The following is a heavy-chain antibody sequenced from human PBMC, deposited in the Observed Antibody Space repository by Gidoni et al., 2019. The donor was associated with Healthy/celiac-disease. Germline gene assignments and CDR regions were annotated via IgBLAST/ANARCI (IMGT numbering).Heavy chain of an antibody. Sequence: QLQLQESGPGLVKPSETLSLTCTVPGGSISSSSYYWGWIRQPPGNGLEWIGSIYYSGSTYYNPSRKSRVTISVDTSKNQFSLKLSAVTAADTAVYYCARHNYDWFDPWGQGTLVTVSS. J-gene: IGHJ5*02. D-gene: IGHD3-16*01. CDR1: GGSISSSSYY. V-gene: IGHV4-39*01. CDR3: ARHNYDWFDP. CDR2: IYYSGST.